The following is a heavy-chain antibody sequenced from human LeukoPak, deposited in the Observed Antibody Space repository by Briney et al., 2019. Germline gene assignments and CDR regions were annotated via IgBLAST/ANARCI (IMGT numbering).Heavy chain of an antibody. Sequence: SVKVSCKASGGTFSSYAISWMRQAPGQGLEWMGRIIPIFGTANYAQEFQGRVTITTDDSTSTAYMELSSLRSEDTAVYYCARSHRITMIVVGQTNAFDIWGQGTMVTVSS. CDR1: GGTFSSYA. CDR3: ARSHRITMIVVGQTNAFDI. V-gene: IGHV1-69*05. D-gene: IGHD3-22*01. CDR2: IIPIFGTA. J-gene: IGHJ3*02.